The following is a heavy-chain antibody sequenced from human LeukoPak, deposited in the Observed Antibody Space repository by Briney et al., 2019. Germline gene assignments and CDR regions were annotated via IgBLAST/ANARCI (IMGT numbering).Heavy chain of an antibody. J-gene: IGHJ4*02. D-gene: IGHD3-10*01. CDR2: TCYRSKWFS. Sequence: SQTLSLTCAISGDSVSSNSAAWHWIRQSPSRGLEWLGRTCYRSKWFSYYAASVRSRITINPDTSKNQFSLQLKSVTPEDTAVYYCARMVGLVSDYWGQGTRVTVSS. V-gene: IGHV6-1*01. CDR3: ARMVGLVSDY. CDR1: GDSVSSNSAA.